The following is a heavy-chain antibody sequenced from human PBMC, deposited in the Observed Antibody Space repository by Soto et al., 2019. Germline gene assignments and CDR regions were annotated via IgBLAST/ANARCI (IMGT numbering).Heavy chain of an antibody. Sequence: QVQLQESGPGLVKASQTLSLTCTVSGGSIRNGNYYWSWIRQLPGKGLEWIGNIYYIGTTSYNPSLKSRVIISIDTSKNQFSLELTSVLAEDTAVYYCAKNETTRPWFDPWGQGTLVTVSS. CDR3: AKNETTRPWFDP. CDR1: GGSIRNGNYY. CDR2: IYYIGTT. D-gene: IGHD1-1*01. J-gene: IGHJ5*02. V-gene: IGHV4-31*03.